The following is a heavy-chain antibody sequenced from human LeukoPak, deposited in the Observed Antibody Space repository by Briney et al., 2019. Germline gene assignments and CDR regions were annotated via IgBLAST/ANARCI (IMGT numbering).Heavy chain of an antibody. V-gene: IGHV3-7*01. CDR2: IKQDGSEN. Sequence: GGSLRLSCAASGFTVSSNYMSWVRQAPGKGLERVANIKQDGSENYYVDSVKGRFTISRDNAKNSLYLQMNSLRAEDTAVYYCARGLRSSWGYYGSGSLGYWGQGTLVTVSS. CDR3: ARGLRSSWGYYGSGSLGY. D-gene: IGHD3-10*01. J-gene: IGHJ4*02. CDR1: GFTVSSNY.